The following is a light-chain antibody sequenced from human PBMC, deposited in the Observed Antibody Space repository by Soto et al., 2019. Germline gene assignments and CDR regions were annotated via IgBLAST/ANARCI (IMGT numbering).Light chain of an antibody. CDR1: SSDVGGYNY. Sequence: QSALTQPPSASGSLGQSVTISCTGTSSDVGGYNYVSWHQQHPGKAPKVMIYEVTKRPPGVPDRFSGSKSGNTASLTVSGLQAEDEADYYCSSFAGGGNPVLLGGENKMTFL. J-gene: IGLJ2*01. CDR2: EVT. CDR3: SSFAGGGNPVL. V-gene: IGLV2-8*01.